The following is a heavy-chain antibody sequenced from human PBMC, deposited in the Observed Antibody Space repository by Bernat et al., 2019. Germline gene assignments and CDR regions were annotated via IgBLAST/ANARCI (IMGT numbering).Heavy chain of an antibody. D-gene: IGHD2-15*01. CDR3: TTDSGGGWGFDY. V-gene: IGHV3-15*01. CDR2: IKSKTDGGTT. J-gene: IGHJ4*02. Sequence: EVQLVESGGGLVKPGGSLRLSCAASGFTFSNAWMSWVRQAPGKGLEWVGRIKSKTDGGTTDYAAPVKGRFTISRDDSKNTLYLQMNSLKTEDTAVYYCTTDSGGGWGFDYWGQGTLVTVSS. CDR1: GFTFSNAW.